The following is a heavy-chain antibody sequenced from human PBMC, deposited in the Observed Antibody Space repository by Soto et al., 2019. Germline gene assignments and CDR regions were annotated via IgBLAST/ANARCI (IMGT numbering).Heavy chain of an antibody. D-gene: IGHD4-17*01. CDR2: TDDSGST. CDR3: AREIIPLTTDWYFDL. V-gene: IGHV4-30-4*01. CDR1: GGSISGGGYY. J-gene: IGHJ2*01. Sequence: QVQLQESAPGLVKPSETLSLTCTVSGGSISGGGYYRSWIRQPPGKGLEWIGYTDDSGSTYYNPSVKSRISISVDTSKNQFSLRLTSVTAADTAVYYCAREIIPLTTDWYFDLWGRGTLVTVSS.